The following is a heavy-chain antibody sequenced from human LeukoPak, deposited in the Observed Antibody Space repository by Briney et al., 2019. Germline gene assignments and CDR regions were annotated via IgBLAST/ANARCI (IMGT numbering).Heavy chain of an antibody. CDR1: GFTVSSNY. D-gene: IGHD6-19*01. CDR3: ARDGYTNGRDLAY. CDR2: IYSGGST. Sequence: GGSLRLSCAASGFTVSSNYMSWVRQAPGKGLEWVSVIYSGGSTYYADSVKGRFTISRDDSKNTLYLQMNSLRAEDTAVYYCARDGYTNGRDLAYWGQGTLVTVSS. J-gene: IGHJ4*02. V-gene: IGHV3-53*05.